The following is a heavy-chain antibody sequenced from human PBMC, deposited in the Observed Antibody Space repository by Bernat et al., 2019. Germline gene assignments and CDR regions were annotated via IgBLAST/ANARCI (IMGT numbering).Heavy chain of an antibody. Sequence: EVQLVESGRGLVQPGGSLRLPCAASGFTFITSGMNWVRQAPGKGLEWVSAISGSGGSTYYADSVKGRFTISRDNSKNTLYLQMNSLRAEDTAVYYCAKEDYGDYSAAYWGQGTLVTVSA. CDR2: ISGSGGST. D-gene: IGHD4-17*01. CDR1: GFTFITSG. CDR3: AKEDYGDYSAAY. V-gene: IGHV3-23*04. J-gene: IGHJ4*02.